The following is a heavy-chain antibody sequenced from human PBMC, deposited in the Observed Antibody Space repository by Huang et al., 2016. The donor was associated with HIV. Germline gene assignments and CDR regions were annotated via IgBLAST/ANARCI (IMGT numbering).Heavy chain of an antibody. CDR2: IIPCFGTA. J-gene: IGHJ4*02. Sequence: QVQLVQSGAEVKKVGSSVKVSCKASGGTFSNYAISWVRLAPGHGLEWMGGIIPCFGTANFAQKFQGRVTITADGSTSTAYLELSSLRSEDTAVYFCARQLYDNTGYLMGARLHDWGQGTLVTVSS. CDR3: ARQLYDNTGYLMGARLHD. V-gene: IGHV1-69*13. D-gene: IGHD3-22*01. CDR1: GGTFSNYA.